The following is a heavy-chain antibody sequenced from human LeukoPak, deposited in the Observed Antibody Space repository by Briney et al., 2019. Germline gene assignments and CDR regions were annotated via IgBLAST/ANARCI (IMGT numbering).Heavy chain of an antibody. CDR3: ARGLYSSSWSYYYLMDV. Sequence: PSETLSLTCAVSGDSISKSHWWSWVRQPPGEGLEWIGRIYHSGNTNYNPSLKIRVTISVDKTKNQFSLKLSSVTAADTAVYYCARGLYSSSWSYYYLMDVWGQGTTVTVSS. D-gene: IGHD2-2*01. V-gene: IGHV4-4*02. CDR1: GDSISKSHW. CDR2: IYHSGNT. J-gene: IGHJ6*02.